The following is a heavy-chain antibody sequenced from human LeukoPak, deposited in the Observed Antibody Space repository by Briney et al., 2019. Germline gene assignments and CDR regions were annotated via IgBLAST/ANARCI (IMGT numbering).Heavy chain of an antibody. Sequence: PGGSLTLSCAASGFTFSSYWMSWLRQAPGKGLEWVPNIKQDGSEKYYVDSVKGRFTISRDNAKNSLYLQMNSLRAEDTAVYYCARDRRTYDMYYYYYMDVWGKGTTFTVSS. V-gene: IGHV3-7*01. CDR1: GFTFSSYW. J-gene: IGHJ6*03. CDR3: ARDRRTYDMYYYYYMDV. D-gene: IGHD3-3*01. CDR2: IKQDGSEK.